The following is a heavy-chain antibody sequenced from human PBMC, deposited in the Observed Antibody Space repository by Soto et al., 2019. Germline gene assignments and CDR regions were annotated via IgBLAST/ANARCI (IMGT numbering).Heavy chain of an antibody. CDR3: ASLLGKGYYYMDV. CDR2: IYYSGST. J-gene: IGHJ6*03. CDR1: GGSISSYY. D-gene: IGHD7-27*01. V-gene: IGHV4-59*08. Sequence: SETLSLTCTVSGGSISSYYWSWIRQPPGKGLEWIGYIYYSGSTNYNPSLKSRVTISVDTSKNQFSLKLSSVTAADTAVYYCASLLGKGYYYMDVWGKGTTVTVSS.